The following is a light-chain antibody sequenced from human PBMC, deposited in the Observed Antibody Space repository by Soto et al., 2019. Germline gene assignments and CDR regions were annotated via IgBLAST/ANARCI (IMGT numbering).Light chain of an antibody. J-gene: IGKJ1*01. CDR3: QQYQTYPWT. CDR2: DAS. CDR1: EIITNR. V-gene: IGKV1-5*01. Sequence: EIQRTQSAPTLSASLGDRVTITCRASEIITNRLAWYQQKPGKAPKVLTYDASNLESGVPSRFSGSASGTEFSLTITSLQPDDFATYFCQQYQTYPWTFGQGTKVDIK.